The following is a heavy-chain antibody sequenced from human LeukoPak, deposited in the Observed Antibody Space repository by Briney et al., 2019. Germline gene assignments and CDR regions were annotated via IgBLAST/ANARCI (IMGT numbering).Heavy chain of an antibody. CDR1: GFTVSSNY. V-gene: IGHV3-66*01. CDR2: IYSGGST. Sequence: GGSLRLSCAASGFTVSSNYMSWVRQAPGKGLEWVSVIYSGGSTYYADSVKGRFTISRDNAKNSLYLQMNSLRAEDTAVYYCARGPDWGDYFYDYWGQGTLVTVSS. CDR3: ARGPDWGDYFYDY. D-gene: IGHD4-17*01. J-gene: IGHJ4*02.